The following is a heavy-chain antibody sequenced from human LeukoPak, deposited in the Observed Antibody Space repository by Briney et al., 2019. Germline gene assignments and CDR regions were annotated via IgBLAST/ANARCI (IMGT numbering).Heavy chain of an antibody. J-gene: IGHJ6*02. D-gene: IGHD6-6*01. Sequence: GGSLRLSCAASGFTFSSYAMSWVRQAPGKGLEWVSAISGSGGSTYYADSVKGRFTISRDNSKNTLYLQMNSLRAEDTAVYYCARHSSSSFIAYYGMDVWGQGTTVTVSS. CDR1: GFTFSSYA. CDR2: ISGSGGST. V-gene: IGHV3-23*01. CDR3: ARHSSSSFIAYYGMDV.